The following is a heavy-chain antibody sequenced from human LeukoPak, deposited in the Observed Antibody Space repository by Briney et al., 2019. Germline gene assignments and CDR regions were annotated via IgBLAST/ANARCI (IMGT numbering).Heavy chain of an antibody. J-gene: IGHJ6*03. V-gene: IGHV1-2*02. Sequence: ASVKVSCKASGYTFTGYYMHWVRQAPGQGLEWMGWINPNSGGTNYAQKFQGRVTMTWDTSISTAYMELSRLRSDDTAVYYCAREFRGLRGNLRPTSRGGVSYYMDVWGKGTTVTVSS. D-gene: IGHD1-14*01. CDR1: GYTFTGYY. CDR2: INPNSGGT. CDR3: AREFRGLRGNLRPTSRGGVSYYMDV.